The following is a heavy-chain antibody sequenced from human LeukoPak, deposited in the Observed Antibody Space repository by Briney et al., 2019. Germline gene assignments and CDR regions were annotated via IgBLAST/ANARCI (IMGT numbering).Heavy chain of an antibody. D-gene: IGHD5-18*01. CDR1: GFTSSSYS. J-gene: IGHJ4*02. CDR2: INSDGSST. V-gene: IGHV3-74*01. CDR3: ARGGPRGYSYGAIDY. Sequence: PGRSLSLSCALSGFTSSSYSMRWVRHAPGRGLVWVSRINSDGSSTSYADSVKGRFTISRDNAKNTLYLQMNSLRAEDTAVYYCARGGPRGYSYGAIDYWGQGTLVTVSS.